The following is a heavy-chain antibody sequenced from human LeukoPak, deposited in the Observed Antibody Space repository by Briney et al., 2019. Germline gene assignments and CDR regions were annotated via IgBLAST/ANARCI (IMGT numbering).Heavy chain of an antibody. CDR1: GGSISSSVYY. CDR2: ITGSGGRT. V-gene: IGHV3-23*01. J-gene: IGHJ4*02. Sequence: LSLTCTVSGGSISSSVYYWGWVRQAPGKGLEWVSVITGSGGRTYNADSVKGRFTISRDNSKNTLYLQMNSLRAEDTAVYYCAKPFQQLLLWFGELSVWGQGTLVTVSS. D-gene: IGHD3-10*01. CDR3: AKPFQQLLLWFGELSV.